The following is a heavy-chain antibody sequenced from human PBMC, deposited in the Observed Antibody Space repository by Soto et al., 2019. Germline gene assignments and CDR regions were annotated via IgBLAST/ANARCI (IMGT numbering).Heavy chain of an antibody. V-gene: IGHV3-23*01. CDR2: ISGSGGST. Sequence: GGSLRLSCAASGFTFSSYAMSWVRQAPGKGLEWVSAISGSGGSTYYADSVKGRFTISRDNSKNTLYLQMNSLRAEDTAVYYCANTQGIAPSPFDYWGQGTLVTVSS. CDR3: ANTQGIAPSPFDY. CDR1: GFTFSSYA. D-gene: IGHD6-13*01. J-gene: IGHJ4*02.